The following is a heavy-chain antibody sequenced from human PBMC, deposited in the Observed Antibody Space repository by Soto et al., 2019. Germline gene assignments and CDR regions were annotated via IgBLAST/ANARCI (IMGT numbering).Heavy chain of an antibody. D-gene: IGHD6-13*01. Sequence: ASVKVSCKASGYTFTSYGISWVRQAPGQGLEWMGWISAYNGNTNYAQKLQGRVTMTTDTSTSTAYMELRSLRSDDTAVYYCARLAAADFYWYFDLWGRGTLVTVSS. CDR3: ARLAAADFYWYFDL. CDR2: ISAYNGNT. CDR1: GYTFTSYG. V-gene: IGHV1-18*01. J-gene: IGHJ2*01.